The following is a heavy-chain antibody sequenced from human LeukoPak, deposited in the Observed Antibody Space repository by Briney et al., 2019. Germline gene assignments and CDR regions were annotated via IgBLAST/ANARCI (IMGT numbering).Heavy chain of an antibody. CDR1: GFTFSSYG. CDR3: ARGLPRPTYYYDSTVYHDAFDI. Sequence: GGSLRLSCAASGFTFSSYGMHWVRQAPGKGLEWLTVISDDGTKKYYADSVKGRSTISRDISKNTLYLQVNSLRAEDTAVYYCARGLPRPTYYYDSTVYHDAFDIWGQGTMVTVSS. CDR2: ISDDGTKK. J-gene: IGHJ3*02. D-gene: IGHD3-22*01. V-gene: IGHV3-33*01.